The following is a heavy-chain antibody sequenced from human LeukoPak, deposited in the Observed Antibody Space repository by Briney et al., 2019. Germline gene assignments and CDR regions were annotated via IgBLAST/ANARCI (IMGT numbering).Heavy chain of an antibody. CDR2: INHSGST. J-gene: IGHJ4*02. V-gene: IGHV4-34*01. Sequence: KPSETLSLTCAVYGGSFSGYYRSWIRQPPGKGLEWIGEINHSGSTNYNPSLKSRVTISVDTSKNQFSLKLSSVTAADTAVYYCARGEQWLVKAFDYWGQGTLVTVSS. CDR3: ARGEQWLVKAFDY. CDR1: GGSFSGYY. D-gene: IGHD6-19*01.